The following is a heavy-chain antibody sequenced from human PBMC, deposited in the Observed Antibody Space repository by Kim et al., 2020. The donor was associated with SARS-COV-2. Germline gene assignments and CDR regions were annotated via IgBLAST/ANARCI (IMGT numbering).Heavy chain of an antibody. CDR1: GGSISSYY. CDR3: ARPRVLEWLDPGPKCDP. D-gene: IGHD3-3*01. Sequence: SETLSLTCTVSGGSISSYYWSWIRQPPGKGLEWIGYIYYSGSTNYNPSLKSRVTISVDTSKNQFSLKLSSVTAADTAAHYGARPRVLEWLDPGPKCDPW. J-gene: IGHJ5*02. CDR2: IYYSGST. V-gene: IGHV4-59*08.